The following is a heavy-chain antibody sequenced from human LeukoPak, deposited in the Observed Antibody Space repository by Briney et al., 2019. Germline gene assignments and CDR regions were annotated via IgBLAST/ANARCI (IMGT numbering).Heavy chain of an antibody. CDR3: ASRHIYGDFGRLDAFDL. D-gene: IGHD4-17*01. CDR1: GFTFSSYG. V-gene: IGHV3-23*01. J-gene: IGHJ3*01. Sequence: GRSLRLSCAASGFTFSSYGMHWVRQAPGRGLEWVSAISNSGSKTFYADSVEGRFTISRDDSKNTLYLQMNSLRAEDTAVYYCASRHIYGDFGRLDAFDLWGQGTMLTVSS. CDR2: ISNSGSKT.